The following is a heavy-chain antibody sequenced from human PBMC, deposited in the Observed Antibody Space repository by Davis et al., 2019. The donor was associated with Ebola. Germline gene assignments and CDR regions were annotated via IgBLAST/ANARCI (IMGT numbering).Heavy chain of an antibody. CDR1: GYTFTSYD. CDR2: INPNSGGT. V-gene: IGHV1-18*01. CDR3: ARDPDSSYYYYGMDV. Sequence: ASVTVSCKASGYTFTSYDIHWVRQATGQGLEWMGWINPNSGGTNYAQKLQGRVTMTTDTSTSTAYMELRSLRSDDTAVYYCARDPDSSYYYYGMDVWGQGTTVTVSS. J-gene: IGHJ6*02. D-gene: IGHD6-6*01.